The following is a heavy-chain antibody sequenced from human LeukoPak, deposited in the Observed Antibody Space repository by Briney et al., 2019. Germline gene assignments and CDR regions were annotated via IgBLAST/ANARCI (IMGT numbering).Heavy chain of an antibody. V-gene: IGHV4-4*07. CDR3: ARDSTAASSGD. D-gene: IGHD2-2*01. CDR1: GGSISGYY. CDR2: IYTSGST. J-gene: IGHJ4*02. Sequence: PSETLSLTCTVSGGSISGYYWTWIRQPAGKGLEWIGRIYTSGSTNYNPSPKSRATISVDTSKNLFSLKLSSVTAADTAVYYCARDSTAASSGDWGQGTLVTVSS.